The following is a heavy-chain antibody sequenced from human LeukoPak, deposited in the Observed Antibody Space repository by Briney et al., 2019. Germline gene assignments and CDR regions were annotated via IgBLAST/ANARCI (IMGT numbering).Heavy chain of an antibody. CDR1: GFTFSSYS. Sequence: GGSLRLSCAASGFTFSSYSMNWLRQAPGKGLEWVSSISSSSSYIYYADSVKGRFTISRDNAKNSLYLQMNRLRAEDTAVYYCAREGSGTYYFDYWGQGTLVTVSS. V-gene: IGHV3-21*01. D-gene: IGHD3-10*01. CDR2: ISSSSSYI. J-gene: IGHJ4*02. CDR3: AREGSGTYYFDY.